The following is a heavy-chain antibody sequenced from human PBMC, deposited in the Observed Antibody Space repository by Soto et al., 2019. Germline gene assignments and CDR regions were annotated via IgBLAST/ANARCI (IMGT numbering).Heavy chain of an antibody. D-gene: IGHD2-8*01. CDR1: GGTFSSYA. V-gene: IGHV1-69*06. Sequence: SVKVSCKASGGTFSSYAISWVRQAPGQGLEWMGGIIPIFGTANYAQKFQGRVTMTADKSTSTAYMELSRLRSDDTAVYYCARDASLMVYAILSRPHYYYGMDVWGQGTTVTVSS. CDR2: IIPIFGTA. CDR3: ARDASLMVYAILSRPHYYYGMDV. J-gene: IGHJ6*02.